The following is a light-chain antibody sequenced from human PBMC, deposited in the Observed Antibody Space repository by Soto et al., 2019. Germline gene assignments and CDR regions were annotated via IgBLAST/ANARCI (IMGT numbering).Light chain of an antibody. CDR1: SSDVGGYNY. CDR3: CSYATGSVYV. Sequence: QSALTQPASVSGSPGQSITISCTGTSSDVGGYNYVSWYQQHPGKVPKLMMFDVSNRPSGVSNRFSGSKSGNTASLTISGLQAEDKADYFCCSYATGSVYVFGTGTKLTVL. J-gene: IGLJ1*01. CDR2: DVS. V-gene: IGLV2-14*01.